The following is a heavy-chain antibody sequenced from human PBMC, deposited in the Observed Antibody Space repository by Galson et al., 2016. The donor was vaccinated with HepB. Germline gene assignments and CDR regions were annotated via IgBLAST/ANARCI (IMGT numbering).Heavy chain of an antibody. Sequence: SLRLSCAASGFIFGGYWMSWVRQSPGKGLEWVANIKTDGSQTYYVDSVKGRFTISRDNAKNSLYLQMDSLRDEDTAVYYCARGGDRPLNWFDPWGQGTLVTVSS. CDR2: IKTDGSQT. CDR1: GFIFGGYW. CDR3: ARGGDRPLNWFDP. J-gene: IGHJ5*02. V-gene: IGHV3-7*01. D-gene: IGHD6-6*01.